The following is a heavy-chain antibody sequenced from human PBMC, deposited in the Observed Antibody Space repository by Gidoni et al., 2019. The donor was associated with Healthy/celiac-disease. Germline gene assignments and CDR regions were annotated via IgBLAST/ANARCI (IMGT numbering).Heavy chain of an antibody. J-gene: IGHJ4*02. CDR1: GYTFTGSY. D-gene: IGHD3-22*01. Sequence: QVQLVQSGAEVKKPGASVKVSCKASGYTFTGSYMHWVRQAPGQGLEWMGWINPNSGGTNYAQRLQGRVTMTRDTSISTAYMELSRLRSDDTAVYYCARDPTPYYYDSSGYFDYWGQGTLVTVSS. CDR3: ARDPTPYYYDSSGYFDY. V-gene: IGHV1-2*02. CDR2: INPNSGGT.